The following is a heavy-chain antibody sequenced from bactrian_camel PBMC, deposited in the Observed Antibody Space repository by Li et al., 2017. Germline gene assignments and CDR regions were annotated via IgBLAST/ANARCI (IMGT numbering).Heavy chain of an antibody. CDR2: IDTGDGSA. CDR1: GYTFNTYS. V-gene: IGHV3S1*01. Sequence: HVQLVESGGGSVHTGGSVRLSCAASGYTFNTYSWFRQAPGKEREGVAAIDTGDGSAIYTDSAKGRFAISQDNARLMWYLQMNSLKPEEPAMYYCALNEATVGKSSSRRNFYNSWARGPRSPSP. J-gene: IGHJ4*01. D-gene: IGHD3*01.